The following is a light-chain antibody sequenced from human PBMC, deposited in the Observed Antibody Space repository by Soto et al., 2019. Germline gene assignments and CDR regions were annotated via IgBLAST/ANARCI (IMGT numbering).Light chain of an antibody. CDR2: PAS. J-gene: IGKJ1*01. CDR1: PSISSY. V-gene: IGKV1-39*01. CDR3: PQSYSTPWT. Sequence: DIPMTQSPSSLSASVGDRVTITCRASPSISSYLSWYQQKPGKAPKLMIYPASSLQSGVPSGFSGSGSGTDFTLTISSLQPEDFATYYCPQSYSTPWTFGQGTKLEIK.